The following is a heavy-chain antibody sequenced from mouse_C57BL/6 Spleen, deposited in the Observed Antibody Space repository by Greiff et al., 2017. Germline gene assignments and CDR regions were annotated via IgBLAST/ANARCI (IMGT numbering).Heavy chain of an antibody. V-gene: IGHV5-9-1*02. CDR1: GFTFSSYA. J-gene: IGHJ4*01. CDR3: TRNGNSNAMDY. D-gene: IGHD2-1*01. CDR2: ISSGGDYI. Sequence: EVQLQESGEGLVKPGGSLKLSCAASGFTFSSYAMSWVRQTPEKRLEWVAYISSGGDYIYYADTVKGRFTISRDNARNTLYLQMSSLKSEDTAMYYCTRNGNSNAMDYWGQGTSVTVSS.